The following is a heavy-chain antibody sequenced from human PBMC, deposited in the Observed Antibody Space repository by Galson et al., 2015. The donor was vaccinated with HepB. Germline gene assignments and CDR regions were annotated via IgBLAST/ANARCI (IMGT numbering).Heavy chain of an antibody. CDR3: VKDPYYYGHRGYFKAYY. CDR1: IFTFSMYG. CDR2: IRHDGSNQ. J-gene: IGHJ4*02. V-gene: IGHV3-30*02. Sequence: SLRLSCAASIFTFSMYGMHWVRQAPGKGLKWVAFIRHDGSNQSYGDSVKGRFTVSRDNSKNTLYLQMNSLQPEDTGLYYCVKDPYYYGHRGYFKAYYWGRGTLVTVSS. D-gene: IGHD3-10*01.